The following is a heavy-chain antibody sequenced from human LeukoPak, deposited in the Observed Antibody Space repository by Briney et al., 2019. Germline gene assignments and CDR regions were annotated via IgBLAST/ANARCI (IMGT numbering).Heavy chain of an antibody. Sequence: SETLSLTCSVSGGSISSSSNYWGWIRQPPGKGLEWIGSFYSSGSTNYNPSLKSRDTVSVDTSKNQFSLRLSSVTAADTAVYYCARQIRFSSDAFDIWGQGTMVTVSS. CDR1: GGSISSSSNY. D-gene: IGHD3-3*01. V-gene: IGHV4-39*01. CDR3: ARQIRFSSDAFDI. J-gene: IGHJ3*02. CDR2: FYSSGST.